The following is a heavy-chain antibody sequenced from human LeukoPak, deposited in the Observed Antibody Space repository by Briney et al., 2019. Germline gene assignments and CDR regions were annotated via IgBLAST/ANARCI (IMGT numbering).Heavy chain of an antibody. CDR2: ISSSSSYI. Sequence: GGSLRLSCAASGFTFSSYWMSWVRQAPGKGLEWVSSISSSSSYIYYADSVKGRFTISRDNAKNSLYLQMNSLRAEDTAVYYCARENYDSSGRPLDYWGQGTLVTVSS. CDR1: GFTFSSYW. CDR3: ARENYDSSGRPLDY. V-gene: IGHV3-21*01. D-gene: IGHD3-22*01. J-gene: IGHJ4*02.